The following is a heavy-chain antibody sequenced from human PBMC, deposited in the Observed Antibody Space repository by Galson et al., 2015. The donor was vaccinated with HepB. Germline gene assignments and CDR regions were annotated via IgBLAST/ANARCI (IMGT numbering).Heavy chain of an antibody. D-gene: IGHD3-22*01. CDR2: INAGNGNT. J-gene: IGHJ3*02. V-gene: IGHV1-3*01. CDR3: ARTQDSSGYPMGAFDI. Sequence: SVKVSCKASGYTFTSYAMHWVRQAPGQRLEWMGWINAGNGNTKYSQKFQGRVTITRDTSASTAYMELSSLRSEDTAVYYCARTQDSSGYPMGAFDIWGQGTMVTVSS. CDR1: GYTFTSYA.